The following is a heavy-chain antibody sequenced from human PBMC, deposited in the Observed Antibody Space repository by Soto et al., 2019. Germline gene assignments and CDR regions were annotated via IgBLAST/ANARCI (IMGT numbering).Heavy chain of an antibody. J-gene: IGHJ4*01. V-gene: IGHV6-1*01. CDR3: ARGAQYGGRIFDY. CDR2: TYYRSKWYY. Sequence: PSQTLSLTCAITGDSVPSNSAGWSWVRQSPSRGLEWQGRTYYRSKWYYEYAVSVRGRITINPDTSKNKYSLQLNSVTPEDTAVYFCARGAQYGGRIFDYWAQGTLVTVS. CDR1: GDSVPSNSAG. D-gene: IGHD1-26*01.